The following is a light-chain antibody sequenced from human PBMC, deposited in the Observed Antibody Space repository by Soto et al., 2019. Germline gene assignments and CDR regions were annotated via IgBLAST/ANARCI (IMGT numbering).Light chain of an antibody. CDR3: SSYTGSSTYVV. Sequence: QSVLTQPPSVSGSPGQSITISCTGTSSDVGGYNYVSWYQQHPGKAPKLMIYDVSNRPSGVSNRFSGSKSGNTASLTISGLQAEDEADYYCSSYTGSSTYVVFGGGTQLTVL. CDR1: SSDVGGYNY. CDR2: DVS. V-gene: IGLV2-14*01. J-gene: IGLJ2*01.